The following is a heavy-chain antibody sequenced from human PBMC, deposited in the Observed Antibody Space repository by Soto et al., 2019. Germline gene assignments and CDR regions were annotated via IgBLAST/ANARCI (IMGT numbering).Heavy chain of an antibody. CDR2: LPERGSSP. Sequence: PGGSLRLSCAASGFTFSNYAMSWVRQAPGKGLEWISALPERGSSPYYADSVKGRFTISRDNSKNTLYLQMNSLRAEDTAVYYCAKMTSGSYGPNYGMDGWGQVTRVTVSS. J-gene: IGHJ6*02. CDR3: AKMTSGSYGPNYGMDG. V-gene: IGHV3-23*01. D-gene: IGHD5-18*01. CDR1: GFTFSNYA.